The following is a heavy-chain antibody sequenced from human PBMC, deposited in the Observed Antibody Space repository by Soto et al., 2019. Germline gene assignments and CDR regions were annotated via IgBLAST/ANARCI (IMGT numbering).Heavy chain of an antibody. CDR2: ITTYNGKT. V-gene: IGHV1-18*04. CDR1: GYTFTAYG. Sequence: QVQLVQSGAEVRKPGASVKVSCKASGYTFTAYGITWVRQAPGQGLEWMGWITTYNGKTNYAQNFQGRLTMTTDTSTSTAYMELRSLRSDDTAVYYVASPNGRDYDDRCNWFDPWGEGTLVTVSS. J-gene: IGHJ5*02. CDR3: ASPNGRDYDDRCNWFDP. D-gene: IGHD3-22*01.